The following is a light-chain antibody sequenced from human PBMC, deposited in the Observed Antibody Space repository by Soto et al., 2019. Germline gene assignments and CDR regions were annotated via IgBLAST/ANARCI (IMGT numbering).Light chain of an antibody. J-gene: IGKJ3*01. CDR1: ESVSSN. Sequence: EIVMTQSPAILSVSPGERATLSCRASESVSSNLAWYQQKPGQAPRLLISGASTRATGIPVRFSGSGFGTDFTLTISSLQSEDFVFYYCQQYHDWPMTFGPGTKVDIK. CDR2: GAS. V-gene: IGKV3-15*01. CDR3: QQYHDWPMT.